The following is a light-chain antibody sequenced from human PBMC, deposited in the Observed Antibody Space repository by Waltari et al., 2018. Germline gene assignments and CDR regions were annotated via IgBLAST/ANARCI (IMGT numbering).Light chain of an antibody. V-gene: IGLV2-14*03. CDR1: SSDVGGYKY. Sequence: QSALTQPASVSGSPGQSIPVSCNGTSSDVGGYKYDSWYQHHQGKAPTLLINDVAKRPSGVSARFSGSKTGNTASLTISGLRAEDEAFYYCSSYSTTSAVVFGGGTKMTIL. CDR2: DVA. J-gene: IGLJ2*01. CDR3: SSYSTTSAVV.